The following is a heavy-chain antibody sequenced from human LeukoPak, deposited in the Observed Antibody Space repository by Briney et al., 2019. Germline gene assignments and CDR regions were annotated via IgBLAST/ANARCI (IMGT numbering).Heavy chain of an antibody. CDR1: GGSFSGYY. CDR3: ARGANCSGGSCYPDTRFDP. J-gene: IGHJ5*02. CDR2: INHSGST. V-gene: IGHV4-34*01. D-gene: IGHD2-15*01. Sequence: SETLSLTCAVYGGSFSGYYWSWIRQPPGKGLEWIGEINHSGSTNYNPSLKSRVTISVDTSKNQFSLKLSFVTAADTAVYYCARGANCSGGSCYPDTRFDPWGQGTLVTVSS.